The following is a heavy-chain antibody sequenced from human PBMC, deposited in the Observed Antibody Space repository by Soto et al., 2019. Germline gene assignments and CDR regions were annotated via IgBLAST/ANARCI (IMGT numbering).Heavy chain of an antibody. CDR1: GFTFSSYW. CDR2: IKQDGSEK. V-gene: IGHV3-7*05. CDR3: ARCNYGRPNYGMDV. Sequence: PGGSLRLSCAASGFTFSSYWMSWVRQAPGKGLEWVANIKQDGSEKYYVDSVKGRFTISRDNAKNSLYLQMNSLRAEDTAVYHCARCNYGRPNYGMDVWGQGTTVTVSS. J-gene: IGHJ6*02. D-gene: IGHD3-10*01.